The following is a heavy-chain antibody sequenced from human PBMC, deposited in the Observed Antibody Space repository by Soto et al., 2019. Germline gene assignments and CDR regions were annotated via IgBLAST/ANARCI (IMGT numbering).Heavy chain of an antibody. D-gene: IGHD6-25*01. V-gene: IGHV1-58*01. CDR1: GFTFSTSV. Sequence: GASVKVSCKASGFTFSTSVVQWVRQARGQRLEWIGWIVVGSGNTNYAQKFQERVTITRDMSTRTAYMELTSLRSEDTAVYYCGVTLSYTSGRRPIDVWAQRTLVPVAS. CDR3: GVTLSYTSGRRPIDV. CDR2: IVVGSGNT. J-gene: IGHJ4*02.